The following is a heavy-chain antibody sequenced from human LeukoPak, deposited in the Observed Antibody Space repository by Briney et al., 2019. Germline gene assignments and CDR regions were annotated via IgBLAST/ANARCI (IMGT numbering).Heavy chain of an antibody. CDR3: ARRGESIEYFQH. CDR1: GFTFTSYW. Sequence: GQSLRISCKGSGFTFTSYWIGWVRQTPGKGLEWMGIIYPTVSDTRYSPSFQGQVTISADKSICTAYLQWSSLKASDTAMYYCARRGESIEYFQHWGQGTLVTVS. V-gene: IGHV5-51*01. D-gene: IGHD3-10*01. CDR2: IYPTVSDT. J-gene: IGHJ1*01.